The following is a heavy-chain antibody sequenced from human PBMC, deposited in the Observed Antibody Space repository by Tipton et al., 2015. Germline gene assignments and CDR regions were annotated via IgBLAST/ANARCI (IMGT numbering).Heavy chain of an antibody. D-gene: IGHD3-10*01. CDR3: ARDLVRGGIDY. Sequence: TLSLTCAVSGDSISSSDWWSWVRQPPGKGLEWIGEIFRSGSTNYNPSLQSRVVISVDESKNQFSLKLSSVTAADTAVYYCARDLVRGGIDYWGQGTLVTVPS. CDR2: IFRSGST. CDR1: GDSISSSDW. V-gene: IGHV4-4*02. J-gene: IGHJ4*02.